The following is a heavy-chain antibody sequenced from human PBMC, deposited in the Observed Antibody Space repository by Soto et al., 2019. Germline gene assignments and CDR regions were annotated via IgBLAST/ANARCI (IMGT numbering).Heavy chain of an antibody. CDR3: ARDWTYCSGGSCYYGMDV. CDR2: ISSSSSRM. J-gene: IGHJ6*02. D-gene: IGHD2-15*01. Sequence: RLSCAASGFSFSAYRMNWVRQAPGKGLEWVSYISSSSSRMYYADSVKGRFTISRDNAQNALFLQMNSLADEDTAMYYCARDWTYCSGGSCYYGMDVWGQGTAVTVSS. V-gene: IGHV3-48*02. CDR1: GFSFSAYR.